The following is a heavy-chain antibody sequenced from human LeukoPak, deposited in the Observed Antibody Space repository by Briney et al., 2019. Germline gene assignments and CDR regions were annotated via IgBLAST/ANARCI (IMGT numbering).Heavy chain of an antibody. Sequence: GGSLRLSCAASGFTVSSNYMNGVRQAPGKGLEWVANIKQDGSEKNYVDSVKGRFTISRDNAKNSLILQMNSLRDEDTAVYYCARGVWAPFDSWGQGTPVSVSS. V-gene: IGHV3-7*01. J-gene: IGHJ4*02. D-gene: IGHD7-27*01. CDR3: ARGVWAPFDS. CDR2: IKQDGSEK. CDR1: GFTVSSNY.